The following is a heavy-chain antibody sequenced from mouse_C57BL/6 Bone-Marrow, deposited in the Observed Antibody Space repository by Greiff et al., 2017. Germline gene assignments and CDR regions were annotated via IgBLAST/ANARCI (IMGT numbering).Heavy chain of an antibody. D-gene: IGHD2-10*02. CDR2: IDPSASYT. J-gene: IGHJ1*03. CDR3: ARCPSSMVTRYFDV. Sequence: VQLQQPGAELVMPGASVKLSCKASGYTFTSYWMHWVKQRPGQGLEWIGEIDPSASYTNYNQKFKGKSTLTVDKSSSTAYMQLSSLTSEDSAVYYCARCPSSMVTRYFDVWGTGTTVTVSS. CDR1: GYTFTSYW. V-gene: IGHV1-69*01.